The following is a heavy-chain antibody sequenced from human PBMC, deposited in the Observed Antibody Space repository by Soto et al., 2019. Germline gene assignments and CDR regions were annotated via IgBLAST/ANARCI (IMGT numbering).Heavy chain of an antibody. V-gene: IGHV1-46*01. CDR2: INPSGGST. Sequence: ASVKVSCKASGYTFTSYYMHWVRQAPGQGLEWMGIINPSGGSTSYAQKLQGRVTMTRDTSTRTVYMELSSLRSEDTAVYYCARDRAYYYDTSAEPGAFDIWGQGTMVTVSS. D-gene: IGHD3-22*01. CDR1: GYTFTSYY. CDR3: ARDRAYYYDTSAEPGAFDI. J-gene: IGHJ3*02.